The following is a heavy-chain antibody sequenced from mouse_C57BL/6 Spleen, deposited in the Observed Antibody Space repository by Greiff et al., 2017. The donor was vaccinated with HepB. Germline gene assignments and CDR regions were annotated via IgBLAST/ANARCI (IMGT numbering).Heavy chain of an antibody. D-gene: IGHD2-3*01. V-gene: IGHV1-19*01. Sequence: EVQLQQSGPVLVKPGASVKMSCKASGYTFTDYYMNWVKQSHGKSLEWIGVINPYNGGTSYKQKFKGKATLTVDKSSSTAYMELNSLTSEDSAVYYCARRAFYDGYLWYFDVWGTGTTVTVSS. CDR2: INPYNGGT. J-gene: IGHJ1*03. CDR3: ARRAFYDGYLWYFDV. CDR1: GYTFTDYY.